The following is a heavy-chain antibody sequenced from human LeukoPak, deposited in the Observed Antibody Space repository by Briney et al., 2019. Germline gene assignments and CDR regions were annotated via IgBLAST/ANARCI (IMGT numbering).Heavy chain of an antibody. J-gene: IGHJ4*02. V-gene: IGHV3-23*01. D-gene: IGHD6-6*01. CDR3: AKATSSSIAAHYYFDY. CDR1: GFTFSNYA. Sequence: GGSLRLSCAASGFTFSNYAMSWVRQAPGKGLEWVSVISGSGGSTYYADSVKGRFTISRDNSKNTLSLQMNSLRAEDTAVYYCAKATSSSIAAHYYFDYWGQGTLVTVSS. CDR2: ISGSGGST.